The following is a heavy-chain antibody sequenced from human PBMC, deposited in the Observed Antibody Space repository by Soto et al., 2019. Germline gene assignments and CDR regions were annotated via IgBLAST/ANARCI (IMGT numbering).Heavy chain of an antibody. D-gene: IGHD3-22*01. Sequence: QVQLVQSGAEVKKPGSSVKVSCKASGATLSTFINYGITWVRQAPGQGLEWMGGIIPVFGTANYAQKFQGRVTISADESTRTAYMELSSLRSEDTAVYYCARGAATQIVVVMYDAFEMWGQGTMVTVSS. V-gene: IGHV1-69*12. CDR1: GATLSTFINYG. CDR2: IIPVFGTA. J-gene: IGHJ3*02. CDR3: ARGAATQIVVVMYDAFEM.